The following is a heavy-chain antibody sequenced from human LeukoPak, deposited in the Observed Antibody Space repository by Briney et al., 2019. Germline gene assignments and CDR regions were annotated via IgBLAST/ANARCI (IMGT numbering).Heavy chain of an antibody. V-gene: IGHV3-7*03. D-gene: IGHD3-22*01. CDR2: IKEDGSEK. Sequence: GGSLRLSCAASGFIFSSYWMNWVRQAPGKGLEWVANIKEDGSEKYYVDSVKGRFTISRDNAKNSLYLQMNSLRAEDTAVYYCATPLDYYDSSGYHQGGDWGQGTLVTVSS. CDR1: GFIFSSYW. J-gene: IGHJ4*02. CDR3: ATPLDYYDSSGYHQGGD.